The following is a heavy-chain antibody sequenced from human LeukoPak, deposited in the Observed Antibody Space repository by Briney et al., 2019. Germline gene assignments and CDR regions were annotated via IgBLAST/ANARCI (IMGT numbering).Heavy chain of an antibody. V-gene: IGHV3-30-3*01. Sequence: GGSLRLSCAASGFTFSSYAMHWVRQAPGKGLEWVAVISYDGSNKYYADSVKGRLTISRDNSKNTLYLQMNSLRAEDTAVYYCASATVVHFDYWGQGTLVTVSS. CDR2: ISYDGSNK. CDR1: GFTFSSYA. D-gene: IGHD4-17*01. CDR3: ASATVVHFDY. J-gene: IGHJ4*02.